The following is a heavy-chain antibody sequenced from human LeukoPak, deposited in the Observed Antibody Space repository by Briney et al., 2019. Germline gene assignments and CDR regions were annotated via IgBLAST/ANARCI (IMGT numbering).Heavy chain of an antibody. V-gene: IGHV1-24*01. Sequence: GASVKVSCKVSGYIFPQLYIHWVRQAPGKGLEWMGGFDPESGEKIYAQKLRGRVTMTEDTSTDTAYMELSSLRSEDTADYYCATALTTVSIILVYWGQGTLVTVSS. CDR2: FDPESGEK. CDR3: ATALTTVSIILVY. J-gene: IGHJ4*02. CDR1: GYIFPQLY. D-gene: IGHD4-17*01.